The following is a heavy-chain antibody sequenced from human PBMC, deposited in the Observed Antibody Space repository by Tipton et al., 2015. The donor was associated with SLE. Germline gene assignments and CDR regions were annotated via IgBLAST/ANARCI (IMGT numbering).Heavy chain of an antibody. V-gene: IGHV3-23*01. CDR3: AKDVGAYSSGLYWYFDL. J-gene: IGHJ2*01. D-gene: IGHD6-19*01. CDR2: ISGSGGST. Sequence: SLRLSCAASGFTFSSYAMSWVRQAPGKGLEWVSAISGSGGSTYYADSVKGRFTISRDNSKNTLYLQMNSLRAEDTAVYYCAKDVGAYSSGLYWYFDLWGRGTLVTVSS. CDR1: GFTFSSYA.